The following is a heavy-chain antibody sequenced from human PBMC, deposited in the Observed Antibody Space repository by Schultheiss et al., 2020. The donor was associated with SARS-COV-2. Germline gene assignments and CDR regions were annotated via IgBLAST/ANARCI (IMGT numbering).Heavy chain of an antibody. D-gene: IGHD5-18*01. CDR2: ISYDGSNK. V-gene: IGHV3-30*04. CDR1: GFTFSSYA. CDR3: ARDPGGYSYGPQYYFDY. J-gene: IGHJ4*02. Sequence: SCAASGFTFSSYAMHWVRQAPGKGLEWVAVISYDGSNKYYADSVKGRFTISRDNSKNTLYLQMNSLRDEDTAVYYCARDPGGYSYGPQYYFDYWGQGTLVTVSS.